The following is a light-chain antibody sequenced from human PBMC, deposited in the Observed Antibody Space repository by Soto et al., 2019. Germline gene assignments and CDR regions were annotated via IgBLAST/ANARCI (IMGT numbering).Light chain of an antibody. V-gene: IGLV2-11*01. J-gene: IGLJ3*02. CDR2: DVN. CDR1: SSDVGYYNY. Sequence: QSALTQPRSVSGSPGQSVTISCTGTSSDVGYYNYVSWYQQHPGKAPKLMIYDVNKRPSGVPDRFSGSKSGNTASLTISGLQAEDEADYYCCSYTSSSFWVFGGGTKVTVL. CDR3: CSYTSSSFWV.